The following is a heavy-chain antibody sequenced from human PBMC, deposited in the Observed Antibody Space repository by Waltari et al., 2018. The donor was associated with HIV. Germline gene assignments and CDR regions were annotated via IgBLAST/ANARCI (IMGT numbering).Heavy chain of an antibody. J-gene: IGHJ6*02. V-gene: IGHV5-51*03. D-gene: IGHD6-19*01. Sequence: EVQLVQSGAEVKKPGESLKISCKGSGYSFTSYWIGWVRQMPGKGLEWMGIIYPGDSDTRYSPYVQGQVTISADKSISTAYLQWSRLKASDTAMYYCAGRRVAGTDYYYGMDVWGQGTTVTVSS. CDR2: IYPGDSDT. CDR3: AGRRVAGTDYYYGMDV. CDR1: GYSFTSYW.